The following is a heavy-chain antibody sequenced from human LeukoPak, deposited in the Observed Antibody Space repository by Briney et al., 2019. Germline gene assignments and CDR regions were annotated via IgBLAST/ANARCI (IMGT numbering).Heavy chain of an antibody. CDR1: GYTFTNYY. D-gene: IGHD2-2*01. CDR2: INPHSDGT. J-gene: IGHJ4*02. Sequence: ASVKVSCTASGYTFTNYYIHWVRQAPGQGLEWMGWINPHSDGTNYAQRFQGRVTMTRGTSISTAYMELSRLRPDDTGVYYCARDGPCSSTSCQNFDAWGEGGLVTVSS. CDR3: ARDGPCSSTSCQNFDA. V-gene: IGHV1-2*02.